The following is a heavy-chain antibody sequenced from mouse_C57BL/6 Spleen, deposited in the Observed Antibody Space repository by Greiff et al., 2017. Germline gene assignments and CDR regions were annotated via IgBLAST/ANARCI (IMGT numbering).Heavy chain of an antibody. Sequence: VQLQQPGAELVKPGASVKMSCKASGYTFTSYWITWVKQRPGQGLEWIGDIYPGSGSTNYNEKFKSKATLTVGTSSSTAYMQLSSLTSEDSAVYYCARWDYGSSYYFDYWGQGTTLTVSS. CDR1: GYTFTSYW. J-gene: IGHJ2*01. D-gene: IGHD1-1*01. CDR2: IYPGSGST. V-gene: IGHV1-55*01. CDR3: ARWDYGSSYYFDY.